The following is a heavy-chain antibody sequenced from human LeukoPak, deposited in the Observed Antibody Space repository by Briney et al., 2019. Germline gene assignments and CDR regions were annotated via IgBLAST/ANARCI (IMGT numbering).Heavy chain of an antibody. Sequence: SETLSLTCTVSGGSISNSSHFWSWLRQPPGKGLEWIASINYSGSTYYNPSLKSRVTISVDTSKNQFSLKLSSVTAADTAVFYCVRYVVSGSGIYYFDYWGQGTLVTVSS. CDR2: INYSGST. D-gene: IGHD3-10*01. CDR3: VRYVVSGSGIYYFDY. CDR1: GGSISNSSHF. V-gene: IGHV4-39*01. J-gene: IGHJ4*02.